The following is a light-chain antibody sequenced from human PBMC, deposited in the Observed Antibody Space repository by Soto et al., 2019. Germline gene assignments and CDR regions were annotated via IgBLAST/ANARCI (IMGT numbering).Light chain of an antibody. J-gene: IGKJ1*01. CDR1: QSISSY. CDR3: QQYSSYAAA. Sequence: DIQRIQKQSSIAASGESIDLVACRASQSISSYLNWYQQKPGKAPKLLIYAASSLQSGVPSRFSGSGSGTEFTLTISCLQPDDFATYYCQQYSSYAAALGQGTKVGIK. V-gene: IGKV1-39*01. CDR2: AAS.